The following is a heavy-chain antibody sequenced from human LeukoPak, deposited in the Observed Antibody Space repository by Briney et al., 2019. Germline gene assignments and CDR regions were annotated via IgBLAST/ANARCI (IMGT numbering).Heavy chain of an antibody. CDR1: GFAFSTYA. D-gene: IGHD6-13*01. CDR2: ISGSGSNT. J-gene: IGHJ4*02. V-gene: IGHV3-23*01. Sequence: PGGSLRLSCAASGFAFSTYAMSWVRQAPGKGLEWVSSISGSGSNTYYADSVKGRFTISRDNSKNTLYLQMNSPRAEDTAVYYCAKRRIAAAINWGQGTLVTASS. CDR3: AKRRIAAAIN.